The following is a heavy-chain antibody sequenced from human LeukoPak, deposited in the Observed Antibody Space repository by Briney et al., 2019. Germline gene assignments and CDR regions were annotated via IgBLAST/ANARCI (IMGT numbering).Heavy chain of an antibody. CDR1: GFTFDDYA. CDR2: IKQDGSEK. J-gene: IGHJ4*02. D-gene: IGHD3-10*01. Sequence: PGGSLRLSCAASGFTFDDYAMHWVRQAPGKGLEWVANIKQDGSEKQYVDSLKGRVTISRDNAKNSLYLEMNSLRAEDTAVYYCARDSGDWGQGTLVTVSS. CDR3: ARDSGD. V-gene: IGHV3-7*01.